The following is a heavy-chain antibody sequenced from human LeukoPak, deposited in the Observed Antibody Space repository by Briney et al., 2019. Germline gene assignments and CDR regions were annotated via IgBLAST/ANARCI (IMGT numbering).Heavy chain of an antibody. J-gene: IGHJ5*02. CDR3: ASFIAAAGTFWFDP. D-gene: IGHD6-13*01. Sequence: SETLSLTCTVSGGSISSSSYYWGWIRQPPGKGLEWIGSIYYSGSTYYNPSLKSRVTISVDTSRNQFSLKLSSVTAADTAVYYCASFIAAAGTFWFDPWGQGTLVTVSS. CDR1: GGSISSSSYY. CDR2: IYYSGST. V-gene: IGHV4-39*07.